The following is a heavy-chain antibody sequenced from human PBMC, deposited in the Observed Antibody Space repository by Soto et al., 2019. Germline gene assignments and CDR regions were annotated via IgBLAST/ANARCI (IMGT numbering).Heavy chain of an antibody. CDR2: MNEDANTK. V-gene: IGHV3-7*01. Sequence: PGGSLRLSCEGSGFSFKTYWTSWVRQAPGKGLEWLANMNEDANTKYYVDSVKGRFTILGDNAGNSLFLKMTSLRAEDTAVYFCAAYNTSRHAAFDIWGRGTLVTVSS. CDR3: AAYNTSRHAAFDI. D-gene: IGHD1-20*01. CDR1: GFSFKTYW. J-gene: IGHJ3*02.